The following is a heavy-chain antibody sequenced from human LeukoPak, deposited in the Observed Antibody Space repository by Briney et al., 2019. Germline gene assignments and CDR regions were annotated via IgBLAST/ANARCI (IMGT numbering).Heavy chain of an antibody. CDR3: ARKGTTSYYYYMDV. Sequence: ASVKASCKASGYTFTSYGISWVRQAPGQGLEWMGWISAYNGNTNYAQKLQGRVTMTTDTSTSTAYMELRSLRSDDTAVYYCARKGTTSYYYYMDVWGKGTTVTVSS. J-gene: IGHJ6*03. CDR2: ISAYNGNT. CDR1: GYTFTSYG. D-gene: IGHD2/OR15-2a*01. V-gene: IGHV1-18*01.